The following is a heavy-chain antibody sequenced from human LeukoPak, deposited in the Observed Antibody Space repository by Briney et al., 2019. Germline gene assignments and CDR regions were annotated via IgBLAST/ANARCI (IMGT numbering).Heavy chain of an antibody. CDR1: GYTFTAYY. CDR3: ARVIVVVTAVLDAFDV. D-gene: IGHD2-21*02. J-gene: IGHJ3*01. Sequence: ASVKVSCKASGYTFTAYYMHWVRQAPGQGLEWMGWINPNSGGTNYAQKFQGRVTMTRDTSISTAYMELSRLRSDDTAVYYRARVIVVVTAVLDAFDVWGQGTMVTVSS. V-gene: IGHV1-2*02. CDR2: INPNSGGT.